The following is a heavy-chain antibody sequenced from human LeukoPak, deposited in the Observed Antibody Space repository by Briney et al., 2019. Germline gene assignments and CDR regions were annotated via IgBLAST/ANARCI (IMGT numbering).Heavy chain of an antibody. CDR2: IIPIFGTA. CDR1: GGTFISYA. J-gene: IGHJ3*02. CDR3: ARGGADYYDSSGYYRVGAFDI. Sequence: SVKVSCKASGGTFISYAISWVRQAPGQGLEWMGRIIPIFGTANYAQKFQGRVTITTDESTSTAYMELSSLRSEDTAVYYCARGGADYYDSSGYYRVGAFDIWGQGTMVTVSS. V-gene: IGHV1-69*05. D-gene: IGHD3-22*01.